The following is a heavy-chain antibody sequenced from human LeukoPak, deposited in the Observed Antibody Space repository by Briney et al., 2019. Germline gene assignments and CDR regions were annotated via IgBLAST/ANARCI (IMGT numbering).Heavy chain of an antibody. D-gene: IGHD3-16*01. CDR3: ARGRLLMWFDP. V-gene: IGHV4-34*01. CDR1: GGSFSGYS. CDR2: INHSGST. Sequence: SETLSLTCAVYGGSFSGYSWSWIRQPPGKGLEWIGEINHSGSTNYNPYLKSRVTISVDTSKKQFSLKLSSVTAADTAVYYCARGRLLMWFDPWGQGTLVTVSS. J-gene: IGHJ5*02.